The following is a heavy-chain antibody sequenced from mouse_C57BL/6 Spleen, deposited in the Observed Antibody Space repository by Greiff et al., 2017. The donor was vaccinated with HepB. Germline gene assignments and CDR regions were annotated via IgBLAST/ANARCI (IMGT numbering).Heavy chain of an antibody. J-gene: IGHJ3*01. Sequence: EVQLQQSGGGLVKPGGSLKLTCAASGFTFSDYGMHWVRQAPEKGLEWVAYISSGSSTIYYADTVKGRFTISRDNAKNTLFLQMTSLRSEDTAMYYCARALITTVVAWFAYWGQGTLVTVSA. V-gene: IGHV5-17*01. CDR2: ISSGSSTI. CDR3: ARALITTVVAWFAY. CDR1: GFTFSDYG. D-gene: IGHD1-1*01.